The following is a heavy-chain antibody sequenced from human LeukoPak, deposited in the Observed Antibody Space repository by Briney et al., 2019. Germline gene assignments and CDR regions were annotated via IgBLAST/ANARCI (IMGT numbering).Heavy chain of an antibody. V-gene: IGHV3-73*01. CDR2: IRSKANSYAT. Sequence: GESLKISCAASGFTFSGSAMHWVRQASGKGLEWVGRIRSKANSYATAYAASVKGRFTISRDDSKNTAYLQMNSLKTEDTAVYYCTRQSSGWYYGYWGQGTLVTVSS. CDR1: GFTFSGSA. D-gene: IGHD6-19*01. J-gene: IGHJ4*02. CDR3: TRQSSGWYYGY.